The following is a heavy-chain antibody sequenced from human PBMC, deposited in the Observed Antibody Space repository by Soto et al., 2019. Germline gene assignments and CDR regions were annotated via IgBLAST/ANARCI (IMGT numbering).Heavy chain of an antibody. CDR3: ARDRGYSGCVRARLYYYGMDV. D-gene: IGHD5-12*01. CDR1: GGTFSSYA. J-gene: IGHJ6*02. CDR2: IIPIFGTA. V-gene: IGHV1-69*06. Sequence: QVQLVQSGAEVKKPGSSVKVSCKASGGTFSSYAISWVRQAPGQGREWMGGIIPIFGTANYAQKFQGRVTITADKSTSAAYMGLSSLRSEDTAVYYCARDRGYSGCVRARLYYYGMDVWGQGTTVTVSS.